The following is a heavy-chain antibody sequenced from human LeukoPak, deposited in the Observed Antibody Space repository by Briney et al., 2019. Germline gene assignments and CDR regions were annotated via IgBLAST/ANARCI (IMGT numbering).Heavy chain of an antibody. J-gene: IGHJ4*02. CDR1: GFTFSSYS. V-gene: IGHV3-48*01. D-gene: IGHD3-22*01. Sequence: GGSLRLSCAASGFTFSSYSVNWVRQAPGKGLEWGSYISGSSSTIYYADSVKGRFTISRDNGKNTLYLQMNSLRAEDTAVYYCARGSTYYDSSGQVPFDYWGQGTLVTVSS. CDR2: ISGSSSTI. CDR3: ARGSTYYDSSGQVPFDY.